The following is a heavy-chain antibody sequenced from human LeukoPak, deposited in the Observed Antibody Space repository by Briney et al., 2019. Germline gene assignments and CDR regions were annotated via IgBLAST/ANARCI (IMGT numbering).Heavy chain of an antibody. Sequence: SGGSLRLSCAASGFTFSSYSMNWVRQAPGKGLEWVSSITSSSSYIYYADSVKGRFTISRDNAKNSLHLQMNSLRAEDTAVYYCARALNYYYYMDVWGKGTTVTVSS. J-gene: IGHJ6*03. CDR2: ITSSSSYI. CDR3: ARALNYYYYMDV. CDR1: GFTFSSYS. V-gene: IGHV3-21*01.